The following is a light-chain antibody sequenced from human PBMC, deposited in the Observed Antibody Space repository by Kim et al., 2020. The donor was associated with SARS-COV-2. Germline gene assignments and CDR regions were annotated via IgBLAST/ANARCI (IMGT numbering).Light chain of an antibody. CDR2: RDS. CDR1: NIGRKN. J-gene: IGLJ1*01. Sequence: VALGQTARITFGGNNIGRKNVHWYQQKPGQAPVLVIYRDSNRPSGIPERFSGSNSGNTATLTISRAQAGDEADYYCQVWDSSTGVFGTGTKVTVL. V-gene: IGLV3-9*01. CDR3: QVWDSSTGV.